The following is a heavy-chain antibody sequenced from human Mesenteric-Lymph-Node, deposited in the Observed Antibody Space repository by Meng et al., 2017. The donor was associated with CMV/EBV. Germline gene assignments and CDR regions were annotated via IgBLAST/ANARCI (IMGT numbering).Heavy chain of an antibody. V-gene: IGHV3-30*04. CDR3: ARGYCSSANCLGGY. CDR1: GFTFGSFA. J-gene: IGHJ4*02. D-gene: IGHD2-2*01. Sequence: ASGFTFGSFAMHLVRQTPGKGLEWMGVIPYDGNNKYYADSVKGRFTISRDNSKNTLYLQMNSLRAEDTALYYCARGYCSSANCLGGYWGQGTLVTVSS. CDR2: IPYDGNNK.